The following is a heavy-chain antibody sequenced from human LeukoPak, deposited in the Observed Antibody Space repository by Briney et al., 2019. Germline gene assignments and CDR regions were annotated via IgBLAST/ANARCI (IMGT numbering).Heavy chain of an antibody. CDR1: GGSFSGYY. CDR3: ARAPYYYDSSGYFWSYYYYGMDV. Sequence: SETLSLTCAGYGGSFSGYYWSWIRQPPGKGLEWIGEINHSGSTNYNPSLKSRVTISVDTSKNQFSLKLSSVTAADTAVYYCARAPYYYDSSGYFWSYYYYGMDVWGQGTTVTVSS. V-gene: IGHV4-34*01. J-gene: IGHJ6*02. CDR2: INHSGST. D-gene: IGHD3-22*01.